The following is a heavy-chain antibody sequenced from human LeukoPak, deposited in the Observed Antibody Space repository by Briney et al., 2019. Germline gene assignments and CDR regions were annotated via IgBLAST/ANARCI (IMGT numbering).Heavy chain of an antibody. V-gene: IGHV4-38-2*02. CDR2: SYHSGST. Sequence: SETLSLTCTVSGYSISSGYYCGWIRQPPGKGLEWFGSSYHSGSTYYNPSLKSRVTISVDTSKNQFSLKLSSVTAADTAVYYCARGRRCGGWFDPWGQGTLVTVSS. CDR3: ARGRRCGGWFDP. CDR1: GYSISSGYY. D-gene: IGHD4/OR15-4a*01. J-gene: IGHJ5*02.